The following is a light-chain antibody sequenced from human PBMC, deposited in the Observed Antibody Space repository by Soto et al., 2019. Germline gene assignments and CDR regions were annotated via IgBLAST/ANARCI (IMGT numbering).Light chain of an antibody. CDR3: QHYNDWRWT. Sequence: EIVMTQSPATLSVSPGEGATLSCRASQSISSKLAWYQQKRGQAPRLLIYGASTRATGVPARFSGSGSGTELTLTISSLHAEDPALYYCQHYNDWRWTFGQGTKVEIK. CDR2: GAS. V-gene: IGKV3-15*01. J-gene: IGKJ1*01. CDR1: QSISSK.